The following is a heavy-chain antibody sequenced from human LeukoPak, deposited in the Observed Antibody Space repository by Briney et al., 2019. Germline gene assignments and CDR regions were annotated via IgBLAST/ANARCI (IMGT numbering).Heavy chain of an antibody. D-gene: IGHD2-2*01. CDR1: GGSFSGYY. CDR3: ARTGRGEDIVVVPAPRFRGTLDY. CDR2: INHSGST. J-gene: IGHJ4*02. V-gene: IGHV4-34*01. Sequence: SGTLSLTFAVYGGSFSGYYWSWIRQPPGKGLEWIGEINHSGSTNYNPSLKSRVTISVDTSKNQFSLKLSSVTAADTAVYYCARTGRGEDIVVVPAPRFRGTLDYWGQGTLVTVSS.